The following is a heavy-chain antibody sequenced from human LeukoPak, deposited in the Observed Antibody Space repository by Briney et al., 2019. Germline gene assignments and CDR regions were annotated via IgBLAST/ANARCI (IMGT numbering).Heavy chain of an antibody. CDR1: GGSISSGSYY. CDR2: IYTSGST. V-gene: IGHV4-61*02. CDR3: ARSRVSSSWGYYFDY. D-gene: IGHD6-6*01. Sequence: SETLSLTCTVSGGSISSGSYYWSWIRQPAGKGLEWIGRIYTSGSTNYNPSLKSRVTISVDTSKNQFSLKLSSVTAADTAVYYCARSRVSSSWGYYFDYWGQGTLVTVSS. J-gene: IGHJ4*02.